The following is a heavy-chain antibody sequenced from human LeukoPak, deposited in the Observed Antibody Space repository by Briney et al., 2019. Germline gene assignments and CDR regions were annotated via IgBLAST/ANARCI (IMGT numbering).Heavy chain of an antibody. Sequence: LGGSLRLSCTASGFTFSDYSMHWVRQAPGKGLEYVSAINPNGGDTYYADSVKGRFTISRDNSKNTLYLQMGSLGADDMAMYYCTRVVGYGHFDYWGQGTLVTVSS. D-gene: IGHD1-26*01. CDR2: INPNGGDT. CDR1: GFTFSDYS. CDR3: TRVVGYGHFDY. J-gene: IGHJ4*02. V-gene: IGHV3-64*02.